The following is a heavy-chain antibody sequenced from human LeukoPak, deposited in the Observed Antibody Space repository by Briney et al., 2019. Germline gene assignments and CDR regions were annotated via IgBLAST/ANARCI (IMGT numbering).Heavy chain of an antibody. CDR1: GFTFSSYS. CDR2: ISSSSSTI. V-gene: IGHV3-48*04. J-gene: IGHJ4*02. D-gene: IGHD2-15*01. CDR3: ARDGSIVVVDY. Sequence: GGSLRLSCAASGFTFSSYSMNWVRQAPGKGLEWVSYISSSSSTIYYADSVKGRFTISRDNAKNSLYLQMNSLRAEDTAVYYCARDGSIVVVDYWGQGTLVTVSS.